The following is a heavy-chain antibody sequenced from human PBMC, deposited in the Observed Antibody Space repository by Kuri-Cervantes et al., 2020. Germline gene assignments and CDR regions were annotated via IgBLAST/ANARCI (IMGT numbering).Heavy chain of an antibody. CDR1: GFTFSTYS. CDR3: ARSAGSGSYYDYMDV. Sequence: GESLKISCAASGFTFSTYSMNWVRQAPGKGLEYVSAISGSAGSTYYVDSVKGRFVFSRDNSKNTLYLQMGSLRAEDMGVYYCARSAGSGSYYDYMDVWGKGTTVTVSS. D-gene: IGHD3-10*01. CDR2: ISGSAGST. J-gene: IGHJ6*03. V-gene: IGHV3-64*02.